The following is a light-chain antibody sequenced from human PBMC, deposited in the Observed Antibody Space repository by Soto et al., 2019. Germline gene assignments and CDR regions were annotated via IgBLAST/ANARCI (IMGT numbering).Light chain of an antibody. Sequence: SYELTQPPSVSVAPGQTARITCGGNIIGSRSVHWYQQKPGQAPVLVVFDDSDRPSGIPERFSGSNSGYTATLTISRVEAGDEADYYCQVWDTTTDHSVVFGGGTKLTVL. CDR2: DDS. CDR1: IIGSRS. V-gene: IGLV3-21*02. CDR3: QVWDTTTDHSVV. J-gene: IGLJ2*01.